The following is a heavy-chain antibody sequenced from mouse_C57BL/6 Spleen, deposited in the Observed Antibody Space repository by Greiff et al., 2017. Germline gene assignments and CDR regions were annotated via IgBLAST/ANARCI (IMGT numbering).Heavy chain of an antibody. D-gene: IGHD2-5*01. CDR3: ARGESNYLCAVDD. CDR1: CYSFTSYT. Sequence: QVQLQQSAAELARPRASVMMSCKASCYSFTSYTRHWVKQRPGQGLDWIGYINPSSGYTKYNQKFKDKATLTADKYSSTAYMKLSSLTSEESAVYYCARGESNYLCAVDDWGKGTTVTVSS. CDR2: INPSSGYT. J-gene: IGHJ4*01. V-gene: IGHV1-4*01.